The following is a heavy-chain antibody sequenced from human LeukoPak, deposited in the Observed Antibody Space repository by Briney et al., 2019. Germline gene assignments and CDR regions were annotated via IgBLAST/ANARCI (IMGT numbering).Heavy chain of an antibody. CDR3: ARGNPIQLWTLRVYNWFDP. Sequence: SETLSLTCAVYGGSFSGYYWSWVRQPPGKGLEWIGEINHSGSTNYNPSLKSRVTISVDTSKNQFSLKLSSVTAADTAVYYCARGNPIQLWTLRVYNWFDPWGQGTLVTVSS. J-gene: IGHJ5*02. CDR2: INHSGST. D-gene: IGHD5-18*01. CDR1: GGSFSGYY. V-gene: IGHV4-34*01.